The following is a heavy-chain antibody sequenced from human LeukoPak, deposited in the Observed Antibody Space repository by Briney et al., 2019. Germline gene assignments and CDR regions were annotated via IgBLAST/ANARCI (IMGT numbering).Heavy chain of an antibody. CDR2: ISSSGSTI. CDR3: ATDYDSSGYYSRGGAFDI. Sequence: KPGGSLRLSCAASGFTFSDYYMSWIRQAPGKGLEWVSYISSSGSTIYYADSVKGRFTISRDNAKNSLYLQMNSLRAEDTAVYYCATDYDSSGYYSRGGAFDIWGQGTMVTVSS. V-gene: IGHV3-11*04. J-gene: IGHJ3*02. D-gene: IGHD3-22*01. CDR1: GFTFSDYY.